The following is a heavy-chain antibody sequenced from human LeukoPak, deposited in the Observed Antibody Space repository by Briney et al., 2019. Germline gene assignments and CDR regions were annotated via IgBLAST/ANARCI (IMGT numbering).Heavy chain of an antibody. D-gene: IGHD3-3*01. CDR1: GFTFSSYA. V-gene: IGHV3-23*01. CDR2: ISGSGGST. Sequence: PEGSLRLSCAASGFTFSSYAMSWVRQAPGKGLEWVSAISGSGGSTYYADSVKGRFTISRDNSKNTLYLQMNSLRAEDTAVYYCAKVGGYDFWSGYYCYFDYWGQGTLVTVSS. CDR3: AKVGGYDFWSGYYCYFDY. J-gene: IGHJ4*02.